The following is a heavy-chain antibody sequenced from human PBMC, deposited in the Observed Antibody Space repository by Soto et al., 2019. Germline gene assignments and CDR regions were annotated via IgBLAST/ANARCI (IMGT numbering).Heavy chain of an antibody. CDR1: GYTFIRYG. D-gene: IGHD3-16*01. V-gene: IGHV1-18*01. Sequence: QVQLVQSAGEMKKPGASVQVSCKASGYTFIRYGITWVRQAPGQGFEWMGWISPYDDSTIYAEKLQSRVTMTADTSTRIVNLTLRSLKSDDTSVYYCARGGYYDNNWVKLGHYGLDVWGQGTSVTVS. J-gene: IGHJ6*02. CDR3: ARGGYYDNNWVKLGHYGLDV. CDR2: ISPYDDST.